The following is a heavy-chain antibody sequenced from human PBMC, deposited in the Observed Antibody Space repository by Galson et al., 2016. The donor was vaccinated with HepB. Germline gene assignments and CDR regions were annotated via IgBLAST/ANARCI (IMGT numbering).Heavy chain of an antibody. J-gene: IGHJ3*02. CDR2: IYPGDSDT. CDR3: ARLGGRDGYKRMFGAFEI. Sequence: QSGAEVKKPGESLRISCKASGYSFSSFWIGWVRQMPGKGLEWMGIIYPGDSDTRDSPSFQGQVTISADRSINTAYLQWSSLKASDTAMYYCARLGGRDGYKRMFGAFEIWGRGTMVSVSS. V-gene: IGHV5-51*01. D-gene: IGHD5-24*01. CDR1: GYSFSSFW.